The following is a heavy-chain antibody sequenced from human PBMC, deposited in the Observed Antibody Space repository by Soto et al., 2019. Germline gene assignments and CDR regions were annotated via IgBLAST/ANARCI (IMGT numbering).Heavy chain of an antibody. V-gene: IGHV1-2*04. D-gene: IGHD2-8*01. CDR1: GYSFTDYH. CDR2: INPKSGGT. Sequence: ASVKVSCKASGYSFTDYHIHWVRQAPGQGLEWLGRINPKSGGTSTAQKFQGWVTMTTDTSISTASMELTRLTSDDTAIYYCARGDSTDCSNGVCSCFYTHDTDVWGQGTTVTVSS. J-gene: IGHJ6*02. CDR3: ARGDSTDCSNGVCSCFYTHDTDV.